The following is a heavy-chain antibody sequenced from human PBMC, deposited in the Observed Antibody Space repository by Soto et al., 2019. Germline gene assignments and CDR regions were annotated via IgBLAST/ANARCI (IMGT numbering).Heavy chain of an antibody. V-gene: IGHV4-34*01. CDR2: INHSGST. Sequence: SETLSLTCAVYGGSFSGYYWSWIRQPPGKGLEWIGEINHSGSTNYNPSLKSRVTISVDTSKNQFSLKLSSVTAADTAVYYCASQGIRGVMKKWGQGTLVTVSS. CDR1: GGSFSGYY. CDR3: ASQGIRGVMKK. D-gene: IGHD3-10*01. J-gene: IGHJ4*02.